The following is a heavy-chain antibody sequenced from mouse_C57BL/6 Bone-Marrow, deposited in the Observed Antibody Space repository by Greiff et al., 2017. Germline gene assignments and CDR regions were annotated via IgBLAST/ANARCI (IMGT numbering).Heavy chain of an antibody. J-gene: IGHJ1*03. V-gene: IGHV2-5*01. Sequence: VQVVESGPGLVQPSQSLSITCTVSGFSLTSYGVHWVRQSPGKGLEWLGVIWRGGSTDYNAAFMSRLSITKDNSKSQVFFKMNSLQADDTAIYYCAKKAYYSNYWYFDVWGTGTTVTVSS. D-gene: IGHD2-5*01. CDR1: GFSLTSYG. CDR3: AKKAYYSNYWYFDV. CDR2: IWRGGST.